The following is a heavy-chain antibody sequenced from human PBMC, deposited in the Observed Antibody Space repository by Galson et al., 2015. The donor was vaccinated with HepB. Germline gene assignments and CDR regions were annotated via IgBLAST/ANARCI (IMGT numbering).Heavy chain of an antibody. CDR3: ARGGVDRFLEWLMGHDY. V-gene: IGHV3-11*01. CDR1: GFSFSGYY. J-gene: IGHJ4*02. D-gene: IGHD3-3*01. CDR2: ISGSGSTI. Sequence: SLRLSCAASGFSFSGYYMSWIRQAPGKGLEWISYISGSGSTIRYTDSVQGRFTISRDNAENSLYLQMNSLRADDTGVYYCARGGVDRFLEWLMGHDYWGQGTLVTVSS.